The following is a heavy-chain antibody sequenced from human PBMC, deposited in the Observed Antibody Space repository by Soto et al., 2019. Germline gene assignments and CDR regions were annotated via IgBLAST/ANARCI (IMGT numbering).Heavy chain of an antibody. CDR1: GFTFSSYA. V-gene: IGHV3-23*01. J-gene: IGHJ4*02. CDR3: AKRRESPFVVVPAAIDY. Sequence: GGSLRLSCAASGFTFSSYAMSWVRQAPGKGLEWVSAISGSGGSTYYADSVKGRFTISRDNSKNTLYLQMNSLRAEDTAVYYCAKRRESPFVVVPAAIDYWGQGTLVTVSS. D-gene: IGHD2-2*02. CDR2: ISGSGGST.